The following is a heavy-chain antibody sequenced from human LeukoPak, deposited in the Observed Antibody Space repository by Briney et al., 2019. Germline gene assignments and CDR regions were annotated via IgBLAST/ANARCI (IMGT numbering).Heavy chain of an antibody. Sequence: SETLSLTCAVYGGSFSGYYWSWIRQPPGKGLEWIGEINHSGSTNYNPSLKSRVTISVDTSKNQFSLKLSSVTAADTAVYYCARSGYSSSGDYWGQGTLVTVSS. V-gene: IGHV4-34*01. J-gene: IGHJ4*02. CDR1: GGSFSGYY. CDR2: INHSGST. D-gene: IGHD6-13*01. CDR3: ARSGYSSSGDY.